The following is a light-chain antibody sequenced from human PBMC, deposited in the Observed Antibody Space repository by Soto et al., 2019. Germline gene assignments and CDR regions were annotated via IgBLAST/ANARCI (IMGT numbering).Light chain of an antibody. J-gene: IGLJ7*01. CDR1: GSDIGAYIF. CDR2: DVT. V-gene: IGLV2-8*01. CDR3: CSFAGSYSVV. Sequence: QSALTQPPSASGSPGQSVTISCTGTGSDIGAYIFVSWFQQHPGKAPQLMIYDVTKRPSGVPDRFSGSKSGNTASLTISGLQAEDEADYFCCSFAGSYSVVFGGGTQLTGL.